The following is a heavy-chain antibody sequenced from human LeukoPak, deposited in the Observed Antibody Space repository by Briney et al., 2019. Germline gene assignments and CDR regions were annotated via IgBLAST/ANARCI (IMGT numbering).Heavy chain of an antibody. D-gene: IGHD3-3*01. CDR3: ARDLDFWSGYADY. CDR2: INPNSGGT. J-gene: IGHJ4*02. V-gene: IGHV1-2*02. Sequence: ASVKVSCKASGYTFTGYYMHWVRQAPGQGLEWMGWINPNSGGTNYAQKFRGRVTMTRDTSISTAYMELSRLRSDDTAVYYCARDLDFWSGYADYWGQGTLVTVSS. CDR1: GYTFTGYY.